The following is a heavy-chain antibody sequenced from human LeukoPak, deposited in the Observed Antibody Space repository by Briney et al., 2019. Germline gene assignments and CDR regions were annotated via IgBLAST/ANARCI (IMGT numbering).Heavy chain of an antibody. J-gene: IGHJ4*02. D-gene: IGHD2-2*01. Sequence: SETLSLTCAVYGGSFSGYYWSWIRQPPGKGLEWIGEINHSGSTNYNPSLKSRVTISVDTSKNQFSLKLSSVTAADTAVYYCARGSVVPAARLYFDYWGQGTLVTVSS. CDR3: ARGSVVPAARLYFDY. CDR2: INHSGST. CDR1: GGSFSGYY. V-gene: IGHV4-34*01.